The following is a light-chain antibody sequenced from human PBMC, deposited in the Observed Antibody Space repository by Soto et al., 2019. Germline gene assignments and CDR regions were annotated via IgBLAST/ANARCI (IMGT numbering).Light chain of an antibody. J-gene: IGKJ5*01. CDR1: QSVSSSY. CDR3: QQYGSPRLIT. CDR2: GAS. V-gene: IGKV3-20*01. Sequence: EIVLTQSPGTLSLSPGERATLSCRASQSVSSSYLAWYQQKPGQAPRLLIYGASSRATGIPDRFSGSGSGTDFTLTISRLEPEDFAVYYCQQYGSPRLITFGQGTRLEIK.